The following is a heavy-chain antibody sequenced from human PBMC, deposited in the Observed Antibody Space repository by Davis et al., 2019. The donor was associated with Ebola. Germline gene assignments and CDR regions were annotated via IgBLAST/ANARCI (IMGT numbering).Heavy chain of an antibody. CDR2: IFYSGTT. D-gene: IGHD3-22*01. J-gene: IGHJ5*02. CDR1: GDSIVSINW. Sequence: SETLSLTCAVSGDSIVSINWWSWVRQSPGKGLEWIGEIFYSGTTNYNPSLKSRLTISVDKSKNQFSLKLSSVTAADTAVYYCAGASRITMMSWGQGTLVTVSS. V-gene: IGHV4-4*02. CDR3: AGASRITMMS.